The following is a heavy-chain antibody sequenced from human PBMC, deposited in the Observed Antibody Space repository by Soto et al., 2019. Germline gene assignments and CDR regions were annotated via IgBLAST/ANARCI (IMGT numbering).Heavy chain of an antibody. CDR1: GGTFSSYA. D-gene: IGHD6-13*01. J-gene: IGHJ1*01. CDR3: ASIAAAGTTLLQH. V-gene: IGHV1-69*13. Sequence: SVKVSCKASGGTFSSYAISWVRQAPGQGLEWMGGIIPIFGTANYAQKFQGRVTITADESTSTAYMELSSLRSEDTAVYYCASIAAAGTTLLQHWGQGTLVPVSS. CDR2: IIPIFGTA.